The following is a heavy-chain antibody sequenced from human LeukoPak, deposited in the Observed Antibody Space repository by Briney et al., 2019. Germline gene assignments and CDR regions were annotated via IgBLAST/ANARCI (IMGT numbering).Heavy chain of an antibody. V-gene: IGHV3-9*01. D-gene: IGHD6-6*01. CDR1: GFTFDDYA. CDR3: ARDSSSWSLGYYYMDV. Sequence: GGSLRLPCAASGFTFDDYAMHWVRQAPGKGLEWVSGISWNSGSIGYADSVKGRFTISRDNAKNSLYLQMNSLRAEDTALYYCARDSSSWSLGYYYMDVWGKGTTVTVSS. CDR2: ISWNSGSI. J-gene: IGHJ6*03.